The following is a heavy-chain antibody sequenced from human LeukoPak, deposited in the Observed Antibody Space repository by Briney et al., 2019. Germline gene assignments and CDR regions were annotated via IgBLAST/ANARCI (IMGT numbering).Heavy chain of an antibody. Sequence: PGGSLRLSCAASGFTFSSYWMNWVRQAPGKGLVYVSHIHSDGSGANYADSVKGRFTISRDNAKNTLYLQMDSLRAEDTAVYYCARAAYNSGPDYWGQGTLVTVSS. CDR3: ARAAYNSGPDY. D-gene: IGHD6-19*01. J-gene: IGHJ4*02. V-gene: IGHV3-74*01. CDR1: GFTFSSYW. CDR2: IHSDGSGA.